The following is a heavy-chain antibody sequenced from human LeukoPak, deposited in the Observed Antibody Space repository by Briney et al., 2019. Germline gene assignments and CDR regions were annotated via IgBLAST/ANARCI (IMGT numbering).Heavy chain of an antibody. J-gene: IGHJ5*02. CDR2: MNPNSGNT. CDR3: ARGLGKWELLWMARFDP. Sequence: ASVKVSCKASGYTFTSYDINWVRQATGQGLEWMGWMNPNSGNTGYAQKFQGRVTMTRNTSISTAYMELSSLRSEDTAVYYCARGLGKWELLWMARFDPWGQGTLVTVSS. D-gene: IGHD1-26*01. V-gene: IGHV1-8*02. CDR1: GYTFTSYD.